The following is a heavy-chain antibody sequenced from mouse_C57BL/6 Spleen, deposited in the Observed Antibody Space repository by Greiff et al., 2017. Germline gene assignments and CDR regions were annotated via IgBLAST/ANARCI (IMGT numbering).Heavy chain of an antibody. CDR2: ISSGGSYT. Sequence: VQVVESGGDLVKPGGSLKLSCAASGFTFSSYGMSWVRQTPDKRLEWVATISSGGSYTYYPDSVKGRFTISRDNAKNTLYPQMSSLKSEDTAMYYCARHADYWGQGTTLTVSS. V-gene: IGHV5-6*01. CDR3: ARHADY. J-gene: IGHJ2*01. CDR1: GFTFSSYG.